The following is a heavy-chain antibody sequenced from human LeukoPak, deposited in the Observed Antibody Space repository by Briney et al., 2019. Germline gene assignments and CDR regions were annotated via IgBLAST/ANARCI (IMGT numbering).Heavy chain of an antibody. J-gene: IGHJ4*02. CDR3: AKEWGYSRPYFDY. D-gene: IGHD1-26*01. CDR1: DFNFITYA. V-gene: IGHV3-23*01. CDR2: ISGGGDAT. Sequence: GGSLRLSCAASDFNFITYAMSWVRQAPGKGLEWVSTISGGGDATYYADSVKGRFTISRDNSKNTLYLQMNSLRAEDTAVYYCAKEWGYSRPYFDYWGQGTLVTVSS.